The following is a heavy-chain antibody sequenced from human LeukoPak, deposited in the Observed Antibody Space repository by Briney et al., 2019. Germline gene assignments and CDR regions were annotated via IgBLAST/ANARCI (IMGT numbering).Heavy chain of an antibody. D-gene: IGHD3-10*01. Sequence: TSETLSLTCTVSGGSISSYYWSWIRQSPGKGLEWIGYIYYSGSTNYNPSLKSRVTISVDTSKNQFSLKLSSVTAADTAVYYCARGRITMVRGVIIPSPGRTSLYDYWGQGTLVTVSS. V-gene: IGHV4-59*12. J-gene: IGHJ4*02. CDR2: IYYSGST. CDR3: ARGRITMVRGVIIPSPGRTSLYDY. CDR1: GGSISSYY.